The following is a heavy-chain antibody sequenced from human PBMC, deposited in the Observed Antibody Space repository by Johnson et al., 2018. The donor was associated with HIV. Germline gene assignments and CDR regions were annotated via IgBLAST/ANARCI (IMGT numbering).Heavy chain of an antibody. J-gene: IGHJ3*02. D-gene: IGHD6-25*01. CDR3: ARFLRGYDAFDI. V-gene: IGHV3-7*01. Sequence: VQLVESGGGLVQPGGSLRLSCAASGFTFSSYWMSWVRQAPGKGLEWVANIKQDGSEKYYVDSVKGRFTISRDNSKNTLYLQMNSLRTEDTAVYSCARFLRGYDAFDIWGQGTRVTVSS. CDR1: GFTFSSYW. CDR2: IKQDGSEK.